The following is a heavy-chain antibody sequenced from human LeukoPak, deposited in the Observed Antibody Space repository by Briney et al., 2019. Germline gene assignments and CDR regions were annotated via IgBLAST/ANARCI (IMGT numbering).Heavy chain of an antibody. CDR1: GFTLSSYW. CDR3: ARSGIVVPAAPFFDY. CDR2: IKQDGSEK. Sequence: GGSLRLSCAASGFTLSSYWMSWVRQAPGKGLEWVANIKQDGSEKYYVDSVKGRFTISRDNAKNSLYLQMNSLRAEDTAVYYCARSGIVVPAAPFFDYWGQGTLVTVSS. D-gene: IGHD2-2*01. V-gene: IGHV3-7*01. J-gene: IGHJ4*02.